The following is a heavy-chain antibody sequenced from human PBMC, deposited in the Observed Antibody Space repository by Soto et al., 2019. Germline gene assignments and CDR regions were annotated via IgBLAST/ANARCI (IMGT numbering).Heavy chain of an antibody. V-gene: IGHV3-30*18. J-gene: IGHJ4*02. CDR2: ISYDGSNK. Sequence: GGSLRLSCAASGFTFSSYGMHWVRQAPGKGLEWVAVISYDGSNKYYADSVKGRFTISRDNSKNTLYLQMNSLRAEDTAVYYCAKAQGYSSSPFDYWGQGTQVTVLL. CDR1: GFTFSSYG. CDR3: AKAQGYSSSPFDY. D-gene: IGHD6-13*01.